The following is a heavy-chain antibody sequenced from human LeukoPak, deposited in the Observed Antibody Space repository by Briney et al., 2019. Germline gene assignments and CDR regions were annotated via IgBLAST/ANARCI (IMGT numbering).Heavy chain of an antibody. CDR1: GGSFNDYY. CDR3: ARRDYLDHFYYIDV. J-gene: IGHJ6*03. D-gene: IGHD3-10*01. Sequence: SETLSLTCTVYGGSFNDYYWIWIRQPPGKGLEWIGEIKPSGRTNYNPSLESRVTISVDTSKNHFSLKLSSVTAADTAVYYCARRDYLDHFYYIDVWDKGNTVTVSS. CDR2: IKPSGRT. V-gene: IGHV4-34*01.